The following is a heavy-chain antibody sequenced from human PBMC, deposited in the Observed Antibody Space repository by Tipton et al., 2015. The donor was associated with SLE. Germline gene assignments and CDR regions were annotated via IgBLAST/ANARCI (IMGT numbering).Heavy chain of an antibody. CDR3: ARGRGSSSSGHY. D-gene: IGHD6-6*01. J-gene: IGHJ4*02. CDR1: GGSFSGYY. Sequence: LRLSCAVYGGSFSGYYWSWIRQPPGKGLEWIGEINHSGSTNYNPSLKSRVTISVDTSKNQSSLKLSSVTAADTAVYYCARGRGSSSSGHYWGQGTIVTVSS. CDR2: INHSGST. V-gene: IGHV4-34*01.